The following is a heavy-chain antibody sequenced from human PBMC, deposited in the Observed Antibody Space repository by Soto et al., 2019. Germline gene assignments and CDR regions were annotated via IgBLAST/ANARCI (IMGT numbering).Heavy chain of an antibody. Sequence: QVQLQESGPGLVKPSQTLSLTCSVSGGSISSGGYYWSRIRQHPGKGLEWIGYIYYSGSNYYNPSLKSRVTIAVDSSKNQFSLKLSSVTAADTAVYYCVRWSHLEPRFHYWGQVILVTVSS. V-gene: IGHV4-31*03. CDR2: IYYSGSN. J-gene: IGHJ4*02. CDR1: GGSISSGGYY. CDR3: VRWSHLEPRFHY. D-gene: IGHD1-1*01.